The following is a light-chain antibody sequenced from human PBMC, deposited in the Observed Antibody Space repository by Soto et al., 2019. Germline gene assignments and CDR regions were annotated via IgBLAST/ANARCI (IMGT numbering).Light chain of an antibody. CDR1: QDISSH. J-gene: IGKJ5*01. V-gene: IGKV1-27*01. CDR3: QWIYNVPL. Sequence: DIQLTQSPSSPSASVGDRVTFTCRVSQDISSHLNYYRQKPGXAPXXLIYSASNLQSGVPSRFSGIGSGTDFTLTVSRLHPADVATDYAQWIYNVPLFGQGTRLEIK. CDR2: SAS.